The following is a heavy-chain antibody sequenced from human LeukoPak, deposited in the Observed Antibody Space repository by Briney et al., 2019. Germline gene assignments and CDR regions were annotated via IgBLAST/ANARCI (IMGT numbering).Heavy chain of an antibody. D-gene: IGHD5-18*01. J-gene: IGHJ3*02. CDR3: ARGRRYTSVHDAFDI. Sequence: SETLSLTCTVSGGSIGTYYWTWIRQPPGKGLQWIAYIDYSGSTKYNPSLKSRVTTSVVTAKKQFFLKLCSVTAADTAVYYCARGRRYTSVHDAFDIWGQGTMVTVSS. CDR2: IDYSGST. V-gene: IGHV4-59*01. CDR1: GGSIGTYY.